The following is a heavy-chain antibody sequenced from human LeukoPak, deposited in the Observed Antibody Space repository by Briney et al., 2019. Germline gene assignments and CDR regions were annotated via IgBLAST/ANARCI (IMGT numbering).Heavy chain of an antibody. CDR2: MNIAGSTK. J-gene: IGHJ3*01. D-gene: IGHD3/OR15-3a*01. V-gene: IGHV3-48*03. CDR3: ARVSPYGFNALDV. Sequence: GGSLTLSCVASDFAFSNYEMNWVRQAPGKGLEWISYMNIAGSTKYYADSVKGRFTVSRDNAKNSLYLHIDSLRVEDTAVYYCARVSPYGFNALDVWGQGTLVSVSS. CDR1: DFAFSNYE.